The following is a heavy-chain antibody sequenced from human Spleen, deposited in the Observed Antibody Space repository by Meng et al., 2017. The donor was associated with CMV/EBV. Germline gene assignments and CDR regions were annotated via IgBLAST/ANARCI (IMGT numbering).Heavy chain of an antibody. J-gene: IGHJ6*02. V-gene: IGHV3-23*03. CDR3: AKDWSTVTGSYYYGMDV. Sequence: LSLTCAASGFTFSSYAMSWVRQAPGKGLEWVSVIFSGGSSTYSADSVKGRFTISRDNSKNTLYLQMNSLRAEDTAVYYCAKDWSTVTGSYYYGMDVWGQGTTVTVSS. CDR1: GFTFSSYA. CDR2: IFSGGSST. D-gene: IGHD4-11*01.